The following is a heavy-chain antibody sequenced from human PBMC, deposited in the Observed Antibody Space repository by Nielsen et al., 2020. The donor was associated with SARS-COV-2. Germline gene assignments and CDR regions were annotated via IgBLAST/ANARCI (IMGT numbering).Heavy chain of an antibody. CDR3: ARYTAEYYFDY. Sequence: SETLSLTCTVSGGSISSSSYYWSWIRQPPGKGLEWIGSIYYSGSTYYNPSLKSRVTISVDTSKNQFSLKLSSVTAADTAVYYCARYTAEYYFDYWGQGTLVTVSS. D-gene: IGHD5-18*01. CDR1: GGSISSSSYY. J-gene: IGHJ4*02. CDR2: IYYSGST. V-gene: IGHV4-39*01.